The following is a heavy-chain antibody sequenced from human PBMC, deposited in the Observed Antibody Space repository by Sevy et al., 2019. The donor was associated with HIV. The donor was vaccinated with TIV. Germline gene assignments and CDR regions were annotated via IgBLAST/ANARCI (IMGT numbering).Heavy chain of an antibody. CDR2: INQDGSQK. Sequence: GGSLRLSCGASGFTFSTYWMSWVRQAPGKGLEWVANINQDGSQKYYVDSVMGRFTISKDNAKNSLYLQMSSLRAEDTAVYYCAREFDGGPDYWGQGTLVTVSS. CDR3: AREFDGGPDY. J-gene: IGHJ4*02. D-gene: IGHD3-9*01. V-gene: IGHV3-7*01. CDR1: GFTFSTYW.